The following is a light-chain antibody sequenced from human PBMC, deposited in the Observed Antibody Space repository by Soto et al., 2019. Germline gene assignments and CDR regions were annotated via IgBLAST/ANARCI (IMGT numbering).Light chain of an antibody. V-gene: IGKV3-20*01. CDR2: DAS. CDR1: QSVSSNY. J-gene: IGKJ1*01. Sequence: EIVLTQSPGTLSLSPGERATLSCRASQSVSSNYLAWYQQKPGQAPRLLIYDASNRATGIPARFSGSGSGTDFTLTISRLEPEDFAVYYCQQYGGSPRTFGQGTKVDIK. CDR3: QQYGGSPRT.